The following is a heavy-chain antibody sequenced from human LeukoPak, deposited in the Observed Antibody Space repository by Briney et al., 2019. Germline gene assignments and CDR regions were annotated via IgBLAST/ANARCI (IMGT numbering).Heavy chain of an antibody. CDR3: ARDYGELQGIDY. J-gene: IGHJ4*02. V-gene: IGHV1-18*01. Sequence: ASVKITCKASGYTFTSYGISWVRQAPGQGLGWVGWIGAYNGNTNYAQKLQGRVTMTPDTSTSTAYMELRSLRSDDTAVYYCARDYGELQGIDYWGQGTLVTVSS. CDR1: GYTFTSYG. D-gene: IGHD1-26*01. CDR2: IGAYNGNT.